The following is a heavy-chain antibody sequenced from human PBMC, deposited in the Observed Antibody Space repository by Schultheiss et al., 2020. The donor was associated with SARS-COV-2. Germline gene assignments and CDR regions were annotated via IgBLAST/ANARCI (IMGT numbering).Heavy chain of an antibody. Sequence: GGSLRLSCAASGFTFSSYGMHWVRQAPGKGLEWVAVISYDGSNKYYADSVKGRFTISRDNSKNTLYLQMNSLRAEDTAVYYCAKALYGSGSYSPPDYWGQGTLVTVAS. CDR1: GFTFSSYG. CDR3: AKALYGSGSYSPPDY. J-gene: IGHJ4*02. D-gene: IGHD3-10*01. V-gene: IGHV3-30*18. CDR2: ISYDGSNK.